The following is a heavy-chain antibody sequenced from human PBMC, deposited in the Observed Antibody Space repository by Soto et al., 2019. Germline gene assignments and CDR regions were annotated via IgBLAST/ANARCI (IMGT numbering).Heavy chain of an antibody. D-gene: IGHD5-12*01. Sequence: QTGGSLRLSCAASGFTFSGYGMHWVRQAPGKGLEWVAVIWYDGSNKYYADSVKGRFTISRDNSKNTLYLQMNSLRAEDTAVYYCARDHSKIWLQLTYYFDYWGQGTLVTVSS. J-gene: IGHJ4*02. V-gene: IGHV3-33*01. CDR1: GFTFSGYG. CDR3: ARDHSKIWLQLTYYFDY. CDR2: IWYDGSNK.